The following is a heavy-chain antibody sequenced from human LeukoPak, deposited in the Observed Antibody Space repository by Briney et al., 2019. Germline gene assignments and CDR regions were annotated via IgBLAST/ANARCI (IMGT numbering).Heavy chain of an antibody. CDR2: IKQDGSEK. CDR3: AREGGYSYGDFDY. D-gene: IGHD5-18*01. Sequence: GGSLRLSCAASGFTFSSYEMNWVRQVPGKGLEWVANIKQDGSEKYHVDSVKGRFTISRDNAKDSLYLQMNSLRAEDTAVYYCAREGGYSYGDFDYWGQGTLVTVSS. V-gene: IGHV3-7*01. CDR1: GFTFSSYE. J-gene: IGHJ4*02.